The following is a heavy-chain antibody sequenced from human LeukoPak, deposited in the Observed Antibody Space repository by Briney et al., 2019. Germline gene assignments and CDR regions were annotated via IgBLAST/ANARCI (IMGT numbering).Heavy chain of an antibody. CDR1: GFTFSSYA. V-gene: IGHV3-30*04. J-gene: IGHJ6*03. CDR2: ISYDGSNK. Sequence: GGSLRLSSAASGFTFSSYAMHWVRQAPGKGLEWVAVISYDGSNKYYADSVKGRFTISRDNSKNTMYLQMNSLKAEDTAVYYCARGIPTAIYYYYYMDVWGKGTTVTVSS. CDR3: ARGIPTAIYYYYYMDV.